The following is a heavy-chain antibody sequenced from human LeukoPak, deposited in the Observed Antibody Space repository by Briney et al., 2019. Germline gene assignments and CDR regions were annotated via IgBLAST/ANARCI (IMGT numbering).Heavy chain of an antibody. J-gene: IGHJ4*02. CDR1: GFTFSHYG. CDR2: IWSDGGNR. Sequence: PGRSLRLSCATSGFTFSHYGMHWVRQAPGKGLEWVAVIWSDGGNRYYGDPVKGRFTISRDNFQSTVYLQMNSLRAEDTAVYYCAKDAQRGFDYSNSLDNWGQGTLVTVSS. V-gene: IGHV3-33*06. CDR3: AKDAQRGFDYSNSLDN. D-gene: IGHD4-11*01.